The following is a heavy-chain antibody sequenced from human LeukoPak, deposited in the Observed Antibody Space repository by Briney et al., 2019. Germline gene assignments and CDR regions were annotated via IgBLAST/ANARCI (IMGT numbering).Heavy chain of an antibody. CDR2: ISGSGGST. D-gene: IGHD6-13*01. CDR1: GFTFSSYA. J-gene: IGHJ4*02. V-gene: IGHV3-23*01. CDR3: AKVMYVRYNSSWYDY. Sequence: GGSLRLSCAASGFTFSSYAMSWVRQAPGKGLEWVSAISGSGGSTYYADSVKGRFTISRDNSKNTLYLQMNSLRAEDTAVYYCAKVMYVRYNSSWYDYWGQGTLVTVSS.